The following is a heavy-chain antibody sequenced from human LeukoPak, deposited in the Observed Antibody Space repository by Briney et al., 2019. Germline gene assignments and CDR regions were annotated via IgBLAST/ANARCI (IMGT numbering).Heavy chain of an antibody. Sequence: SETLSLTCTVSGGSISSSSYYWGWIRQPPGKGLECIGNIYYSGSTYYNPSLKSRVTISVDTSKNQFSLKLSSVTAADTAVYYCARRWRGPMVRGVRNWFDPWGQGTLVTVSS. CDR2: IYYSGST. CDR1: GGSISSSSYY. V-gene: IGHV4-39*01. D-gene: IGHD3-10*01. CDR3: ARRWRGPMVRGVRNWFDP. J-gene: IGHJ5*02.